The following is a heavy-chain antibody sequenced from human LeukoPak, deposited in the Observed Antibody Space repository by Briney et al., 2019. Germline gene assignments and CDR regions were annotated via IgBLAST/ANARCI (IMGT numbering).Heavy chain of an antibody. CDR3: AREFRVAGTPAFDY. Sequence: PSETLSLTCAVYGGSFSGYYWSWIRQPPGKGLEWIGEINHSGSTNYNPSLKSRVTISVDTSKNQFSLKLSSVTAADTAVYYCAREFRVAGTPAFDYWGQGTLVTVSS. CDR2: INHSGST. CDR1: GGSFSGYY. J-gene: IGHJ4*02. D-gene: IGHD6-19*01. V-gene: IGHV4-34*01.